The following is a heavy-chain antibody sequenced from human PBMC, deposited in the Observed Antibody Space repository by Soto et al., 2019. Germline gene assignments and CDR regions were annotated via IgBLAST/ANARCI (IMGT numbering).Heavy chain of an antibody. CDR1: GFTFSNAW. J-gene: IGHJ6*02. Sequence: GGSLRLSCAASGFTFSNAWMNWVRQAPGKGLEWVGRIKSKTDGGTTDYAAPVKGRFTISRDDSKNTLYLQMNSLKTEDTAVYYCVRYSYGFDYYYGMDVWGQGTTVTVSS. CDR3: VRYSYGFDYYYGMDV. D-gene: IGHD5-18*01. CDR2: IKSKTDGGTT. V-gene: IGHV3-15*07.